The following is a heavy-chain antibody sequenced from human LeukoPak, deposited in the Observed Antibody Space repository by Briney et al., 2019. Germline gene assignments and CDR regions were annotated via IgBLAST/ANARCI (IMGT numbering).Heavy chain of an antibody. CDR2: IIPILGIA. V-gene: IGHV1-69*04. Sequence: SVKVSCKASGGTFSSYAISWVRQAPGQGLEWMGRIIPILGIANYPQKFQGRVTITADKSTSTAYMELSSLRAEDTAVYYCARARYSSSWFDYWGQGTLVTVSS. CDR1: GGTFSSYA. J-gene: IGHJ5*01. CDR3: ARARYSSSWFDY. D-gene: IGHD6-13*01.